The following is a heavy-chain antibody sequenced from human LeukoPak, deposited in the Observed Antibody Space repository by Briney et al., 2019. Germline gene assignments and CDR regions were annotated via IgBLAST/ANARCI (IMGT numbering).Heavy chain of an antibody. Sequence: GGSLRLSCAASGFTFDDYGMHWVRQAPGKGLEWVSYITWNGGSTNYADSVKGRFTISRDNGKNSLHLQMNSLRAEDTAFYFCARSATTVTTRYFDLWGRGTLVTVSS. V-gene: IGHV3-20*04. CDR1: GFTFDDYG. D-gene: IGHD4-17*01. CDR2: ITWNGGST. CDR3: ARSATTVTTRYFDL. J-gene: IGHJ2*01.